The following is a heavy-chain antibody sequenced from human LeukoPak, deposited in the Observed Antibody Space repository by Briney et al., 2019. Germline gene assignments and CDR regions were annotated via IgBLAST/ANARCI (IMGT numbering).Heavy chain of an antibody. CDR3: AIALCPSNPGYSYGCLRY. D-gene: IGHD5-18*01. V-gene: IGHV3-30*04. CDR2: ITYDGSNK. J-gene: IGHJ4*02. CDR1: GFTFSSYA. Sequence: GGSLRLSCAASGFTFSSYAMHWVRQAPGKGLEWVAAITYDGSNKYYADSVKGRFTISRDNSKNTLYLQMNSVRAEDTAVYYCAIALCPSNPGYSYGCLRYWGQGTLVTVSS.